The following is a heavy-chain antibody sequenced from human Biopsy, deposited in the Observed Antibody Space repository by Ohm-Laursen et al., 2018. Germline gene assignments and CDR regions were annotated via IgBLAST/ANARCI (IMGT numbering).Heavy chain of an antibody. CDR3: ARWTPEYDSSRYYLDAFDI. D-gene: IGHD3-22*01. J-gene: IGHJ3*02. CDR2: IYYSGST. V-gene: IGHV4-59*12. CDR1: GDSISSDY. Sequence: SQTLSLTCTVSGDSISSDYWSWIRQTPGKGLEWIGYIYYSGSTNYNPSLKSRVTLSMDTSKRQFSLKLSFVTAADTAVYYCARWTPEYDSSRYYLDAFDIWGQGTKVTVSS.